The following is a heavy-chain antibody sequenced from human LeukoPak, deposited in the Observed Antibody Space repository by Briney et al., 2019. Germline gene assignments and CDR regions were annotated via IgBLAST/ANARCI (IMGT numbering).Heavy chain of an antibody. V-gene: IGHV2-5*01. CDR1: GFSLSTSGVG. Sequence: SGPTLVNPTQTLTLTCTFSGFSLSTSGVGVGWIRQPPGKALEWLALIYWNDDKRYSPSLKSRLTITKDTSKNQVVLTMTNMDPVDTATYYCAHSGRSTFRGYNWFDPWGQGTLVTVSS. CDR2: IYWNDDK. J-gene: IGHJ5*02. CDR3: AHSGRSTFRGYNWFDP. D-gene: IGHD2-15*01.